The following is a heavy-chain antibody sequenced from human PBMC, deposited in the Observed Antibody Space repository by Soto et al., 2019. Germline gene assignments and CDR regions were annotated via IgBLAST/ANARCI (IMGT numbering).Heavy chain of an antibody. D-gene: IGHD3-22*01. CDR2: IHYSGSS. J-gene: IGHJ4*02. V-gene: IGHV4-59*08. CDR1: GGSISGYY. Sequence: SETLSLTCTVSGGSISGYYWSWIRQPPGKGLEWIAYIHYSGSSNSNPSLKSRVTISVDTSRNQFSLKLTSVTAADTAVYYCARQRFTVIVGPGEFDDWGQGTLVTVSS. CDR3: ARQRFTVIVGPGEFDD.